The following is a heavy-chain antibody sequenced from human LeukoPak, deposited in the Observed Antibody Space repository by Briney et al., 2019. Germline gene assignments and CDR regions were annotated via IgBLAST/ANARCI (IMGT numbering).Heavy chain of an antibody. CDR1: GGSISSSSYY. Sequence: PSETLSLTCTVSGGSISSSSYYWGWIRQPPGKGLEWIGSIYYSGSTYYNPSLKSRVTISVDTSKNQFSLKLSSVTAADTAVYYCATGRLGILTGYRNTNWFDPWGQGTLVTVSS. V-gene: IGHV4-39*01. CDR3: ATGRLGILTGYRNTNWFDP. CDR2: IYYSGST. D-gene: IGHD3-9*01. J-gene: IGHJ5*02.